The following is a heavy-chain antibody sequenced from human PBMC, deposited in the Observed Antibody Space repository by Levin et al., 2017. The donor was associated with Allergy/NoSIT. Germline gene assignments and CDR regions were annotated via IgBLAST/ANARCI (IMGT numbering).Heavy chain of an antibody. J-gene: IGHJ6*02. V-gene: IGHV5-10-1*01. Sequence: ASVKVSCKGSGYSFTNYWFTWVRQMPGKGLEWMGRIDPRDSYSNYSPSFQGHVTISADKSTSTAYLQWSSLKASDTAMYFCARVLDYGDDAGYGMDVWGQGTTVTVSS. CDR1: GYSFTNYW. D-gene: IGHD4-17*01. CDR2: IDPRDSYS. CDR3: ARVLDYGDDAGYGMDV.